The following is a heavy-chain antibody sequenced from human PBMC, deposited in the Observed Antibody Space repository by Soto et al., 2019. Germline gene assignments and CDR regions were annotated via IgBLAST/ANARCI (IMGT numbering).Heavy chain of an antibody. CDR2: INAGNGNT. V-gene: IGHV1-3*01. Sequence: ASVKVSCKASGYTFTSYAMHWVRQAPGQRLEWMGWINAGNGNTKYSQKFQGRVTITRDTSASTAYMELSSLRSEDTAVYYCARDGPLEYSSPRWGYYGMDVWGQGTTVTVSS. CDR3: ARDGPLEYSSPRWGYYGMDV. D-gene: IGHD6-6*01. CDR1: GYTFTSYA. J-gene: IGHJ6*02.